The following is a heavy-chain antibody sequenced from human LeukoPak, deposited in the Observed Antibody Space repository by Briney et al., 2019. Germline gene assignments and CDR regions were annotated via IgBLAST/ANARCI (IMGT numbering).Heavy chain of an antibody. CDR3: ARGLVLQWLANYFDY. CDR2: ISSSGSTI. Sequence: GGSLRLSCAASGFTFSDYYMSWIRQAPGKGLEWVSYISSSGSTIYYADSVKGRFTISRDNAKNSLYLQMNSLRAEDTAVYYCARGLVLQWLANYFDYWGQGTLVTVSS. D-gene: IGHD6-19*01. CDR1: GFTFSDYY. J-gene: IGHJ4*02. V-gene: IGHV3-11*04.